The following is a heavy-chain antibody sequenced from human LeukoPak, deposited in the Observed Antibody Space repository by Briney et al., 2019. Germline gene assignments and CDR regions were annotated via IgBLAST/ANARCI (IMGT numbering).Heavy chain of an antibody. CDR3: ARGNDILTGEFDY. D-gene: IGHD3-9*01. Sequence: ASVTVSCKASGYTFTGYYMHWVRQAPGQGLEWMGWINPNSGGTNYAQKFQGRVTMTRDTSISTAYMELSRLRSDDTAVYYCARGNDILTGEFDYWGQGTLVTVSS. J-gene: IGHJ4*02. CDR2: INPNSGGT. V-gene: IGHV1-2*02. CDR1: GYTFTGYY.